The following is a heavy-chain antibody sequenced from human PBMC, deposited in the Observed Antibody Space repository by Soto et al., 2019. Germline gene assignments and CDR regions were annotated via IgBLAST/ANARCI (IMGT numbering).Heavy chain of an antibody. CDR2: IYYSGST. D-gene: IGHD5-18*01. J-gene: IGHJ5*02. CDR3: ARQDTAMVTWFDP. V-gene: IGHV4-30-4*01. CDR1: GGSISSGVYY. Sequence: QVQLQESGPGLVKPSQTLSLTCTVSGGSISSGVYYWMWIRQPPGKGLEWIGYIYYSGSTYYNLSLKSRVTISVDTTKNQFPLKLTSVNAADTAVYSCARQDTAMVTWFDPWGQGTLVTVSS.